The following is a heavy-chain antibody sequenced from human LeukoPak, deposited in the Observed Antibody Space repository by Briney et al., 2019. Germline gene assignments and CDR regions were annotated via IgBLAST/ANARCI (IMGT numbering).Heavy chain of an antibody. D-gene: IGHD6-19*01. Sequence: PGGSLRLSCAASGFTFSTFAMIWVRQPPGKGLEWVSSIFPSGGEIHYADSVRGRFTISRDNSKSTLSLQMNSLRAEDTAVYYCAKVRNRPGSGWWHFDYWGQGTLVTVSS. CDR2: IFPSGGEI. CDR1: GFTFSTFA. CDR3: AKVRNRPGSGWWHFDY. V-gene: IGHV3-23*01. J-gene: IGHJ4*02.